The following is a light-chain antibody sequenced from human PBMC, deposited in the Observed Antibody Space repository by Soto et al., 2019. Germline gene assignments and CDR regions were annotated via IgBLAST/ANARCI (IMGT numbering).Light chain of an antibody. V-gene: IGKV3-15*01. J-gene: IGKJ5*01. CDR1: QSISGT. CDR3: QQRSYPIT. Sequence: EIVMTQSPATLSVSPGGRATLSCRASQSISGTLAWHQQKPGQAPGLLIYGAFTRATGFPARFSGSGSDSDFTLTISSLEPEDFAVYYCQQRSYPITFGQGTRLEI. CDR2: GAF.